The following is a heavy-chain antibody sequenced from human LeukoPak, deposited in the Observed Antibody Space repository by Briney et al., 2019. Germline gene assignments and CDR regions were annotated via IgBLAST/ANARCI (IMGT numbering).Heavy chain of an antibody. D-gene: IGHD3-16*01. CDR2: IYYSGST. CDR3: ARDRANYVGYGMDV. V-gene: IGHV4-59*01. CDR1: GGSISSYY. J-gene: IGHJ6*02. Sequence: PSETLSLTCTVSGGSISSYYWSWIRQPPGKGLEWIGYIYYSGSTNYNPSLKSRVTISVDTSKNQFSLKLSSVTAADTAVYYCARDRANYVGYGMDVWGQGTTVTVSS.